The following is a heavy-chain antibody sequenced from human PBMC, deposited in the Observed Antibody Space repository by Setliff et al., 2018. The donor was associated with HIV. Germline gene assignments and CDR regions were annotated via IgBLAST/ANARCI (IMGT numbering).Heavy chain of an antibody. V-gene: IGHV1-18*01. CDR2: ISAYNGNT. Sequence: ASVKVSCKTSGGTFSSYAISWVRQAPGQGLEWMGWISAYNGNTLYAQKFQGRVTMTTDTSTSTAYVEVRSLRSDDTAVYYCARGPSLQTTLFDYWGQGTLVTVSS. CDR1: GGTFSSYA. J-gene: IGHJ4*02. CDR3: ARGPSLQTTLFDY.